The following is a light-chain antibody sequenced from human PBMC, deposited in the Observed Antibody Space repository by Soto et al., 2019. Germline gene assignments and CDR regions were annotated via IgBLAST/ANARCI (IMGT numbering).Light chain of an antibody. CDR1: QSISGD. J-gene: IGKJ5*01. V-gene: IGKV3-15*01. CDR2: GAS. Sequence: EIVMTQSPATLSLSPGDRATLSCRASQSISGDLAWYQQKPGQAPRLFIYGASTRVTGIPARFSGSGSGTEFALTISGLQSEYFSVYYCQQYNKWPITFGQGTRLDIK. CDR3: QQYNKWPIT.